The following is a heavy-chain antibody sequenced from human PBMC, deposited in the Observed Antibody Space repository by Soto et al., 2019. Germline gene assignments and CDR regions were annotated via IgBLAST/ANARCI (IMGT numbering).Heavy chain of an antibody. V-gene: IGHV5-51*01. CDR1: GYSFTSYW. J-gene: IGHJ4*02. CDR2: IYPGDSDT. D-gene: IGHD2-8*01. CDR3: ARQTAPVNGPFDY. Sequence: LGESLKISCKGSGYSFTSYWIGWVRQMPGKGLEWMGIIYPGDSDTRYSPSFQGQVTISADKSISTAYLQWSSLKASDTAMYYCARQTAPVNGPFDYWGQGTLVTVSS.